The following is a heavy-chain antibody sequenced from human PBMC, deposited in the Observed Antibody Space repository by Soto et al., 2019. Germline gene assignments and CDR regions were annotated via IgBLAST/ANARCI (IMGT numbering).Heavy chain of an antibody. D-gene: IGHD2-2*01. J-gene: IGHJ6*02. CDR1: GGTFSSYA. CDR3: ASQGSLAAAMGYYYYYGMDV. Sequence: SVKVSCKASGGTFSSYAISWVRQAPGQGLEWMGGIIPIFGTANYAQKFQGRVTITADESTSTAHMELSSLRSEDTAVYYCASQGSLAAAMGYYYYYGMDVWGQGTTVTVSS. V-gene: IGHV1-69*13. CDR2: IIPIFGTA.